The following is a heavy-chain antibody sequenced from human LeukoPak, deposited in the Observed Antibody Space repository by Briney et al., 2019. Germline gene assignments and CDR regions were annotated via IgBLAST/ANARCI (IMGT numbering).Heavy chain of an antibody. CDR1: GFTFSSYA. CDR2: IGSSGANI. Sequence: GGSLRLSCAASGFTFSSYAMSWVRQAPGKGLEWVSSIGSSGANIYYADSVKGRFTISRDNSKNTLYLQMNSLRAEDTAVYYCARSYGDDDAFDIWGQGTMVTVSS. V-gene: IGHV3-23*01. CDR3: ARSYGDDDAFDI. D-gene: IGHD4-17*01. J-gene: IGHJ3*02.